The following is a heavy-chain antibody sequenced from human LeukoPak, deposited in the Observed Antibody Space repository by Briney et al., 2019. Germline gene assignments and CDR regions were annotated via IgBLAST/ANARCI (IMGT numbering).Heavy chain of an antibody. D-gene: IGHD7-27*01. J-gene: IGHJ4*02. V-gene: IGHV4-38-2*02. CDR3: ARVNWVNDY. CDR1: GYSISSGYH. CDR2: IYHSGST. Sequence: SETLSLTCTVSGYSISSGYHWGWIRQPPGKGLEWIGCIYHSGSTYYNPSLKSRLTISVDTSKNQFSLKLSSVTAADTAVYYCARVNWVNDYWGQGTLVTVSS.